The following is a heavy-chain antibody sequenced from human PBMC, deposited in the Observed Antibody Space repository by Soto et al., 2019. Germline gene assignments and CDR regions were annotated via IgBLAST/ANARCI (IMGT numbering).Heavy chain of an antibody. Sequence: EVQLLESGGGLVQPGGSLRLSCAASGFSFSSYAMNWVRQAPGKGVEWVLAMSGTGGTTYYADSVKGRFPISRDNPKNTLYQQKNSLRVEDTAVFYCANAAFSTGWSPSYPDYWRHGTLVTVPS. CDR3: ANAAFSTGWSPSYPDY. J-gene: IGHJ4*01. V-gene: IGHV3-23*01. D-gene: IGHD6-19*01. CDR1: GFSFSSYA. CDR2: MSGTGGTT.